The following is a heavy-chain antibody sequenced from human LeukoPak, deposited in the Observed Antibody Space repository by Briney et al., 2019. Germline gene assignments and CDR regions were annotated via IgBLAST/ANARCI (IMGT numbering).Heavy chain of an antibody. V-gene: IGHV4-59*11. CDR3: ARDYGDYAMPYYYYYMDV. J-gene: IGHJ6*03. CDR2: TYYSGST. CDR1: GGSLSSQY. D-gene: IGHD4-17*01. Sequence: PSETLSLTCTVSGGSLSSQYTSCIRQPPGKGLEWIGSTYYSGSTNYYPSLQSRVTISVDTSKTQFSLKLSSVTAADTAVYYCARDYGDYAMPYYYYYMDVWGKGTTVTVSS.